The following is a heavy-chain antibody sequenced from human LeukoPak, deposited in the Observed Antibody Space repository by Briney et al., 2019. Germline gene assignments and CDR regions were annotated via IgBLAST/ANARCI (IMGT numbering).Heavy chain of an antibody. V-gene: IGHV1-24*01. CDR3: ATATYGFYDSSVDY. Sequence: GASVKVSCKVSGYTLTELSMHWVRQAPGKGLEWMGGFDPEDGETNYAQKFQGRVTLTEDTSTETAYMELSSLRAEDTAVYYCATATYGFYDSSVDYWGQGTLVTVSS. D-gene: IGHD3-22*01. CDR2: FDPEDGET. J-gene: IGHJ4*02. CDR1: GYTLTELS.